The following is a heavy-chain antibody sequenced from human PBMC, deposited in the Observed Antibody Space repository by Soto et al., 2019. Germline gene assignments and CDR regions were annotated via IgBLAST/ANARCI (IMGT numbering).Heavy chain of an antibody. J-gene: IGHJ5*02. D-gene: IGHD2-15*01. Sequence: QVQLVQSGAEVKKPGSSVKVSCKASGGTFSSYTISWVRQAPGQGLEWMGRIIPILGIANYAQKFQGRVTLTADKSTSTAYMELSSLRSEDTAVYYCAGGGYCSGGRCLPKFDPWGQGTLVTVSS. CDR1: GGTFSSYT. V-gene: IGHV1-69*02. CDR3: AGGGYCSGGRCLPKFDP. CDR2: IIPILGIA.